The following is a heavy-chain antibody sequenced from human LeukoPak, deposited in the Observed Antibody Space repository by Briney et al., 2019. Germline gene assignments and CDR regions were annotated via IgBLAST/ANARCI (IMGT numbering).Heavy chain of an antibody. D-gene: IGHD3-3*01. V-gene: IGHV4-38-2*02. CDR1: GYSISSGYY. Sequence: SETLSLTCTVSGYSISSGYYCGWIRQPPGKGLEWIGSIYHNGNTNYNPSLKSRVTMSVDTSTNQFSLKLTSVTAADTAVYYCARQSAADYDFWSDSHYYYYYMDVWGKGTTVTVSS. CDR2: IYHNGNT. CDR3: ARQSAADYDFWSDSHYYYYYMDV. J-gene: IGHJ6*03.